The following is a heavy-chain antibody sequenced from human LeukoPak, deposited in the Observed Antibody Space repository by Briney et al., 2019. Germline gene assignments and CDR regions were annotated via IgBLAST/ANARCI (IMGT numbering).Heavy chain of an antibody. CDR3: ATVVGANLLFDY. V-gene: IGHV4-38-2*01. J-gene: IGHJ4*02. Sequence: PSETLSLTCAVSGYSISSGYYWGWIRQPPGKGLEWIGSIYHSGGTYYNPSLKSRVTISVDTSKNQFSLKLSSVTAADTAVYYCATVVGANLLFDYWGQGTLVTVSS. CDR2: IYHSGGT. D-gene: IGHD1-26*01. CDR1: GYSISSGYY.